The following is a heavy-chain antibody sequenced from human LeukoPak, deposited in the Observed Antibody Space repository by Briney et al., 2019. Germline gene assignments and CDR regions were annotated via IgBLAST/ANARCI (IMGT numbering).Heavy chain of an antibody. Sequence: SETLSLTCSVSGGSISSSHYYWGWIRQPPGKGLEWIGSIYYSGSTDYNTSLRGRLTISVDMSKNQFSLKMRSVTAADTAIYYCARRTMIFGVAAYMDVWGKGTTVTVSS. D-gene: IGHD3-3*01. CDR1: GGSISSSHYY. CDR3: ARRTMIFGVAAYMDV. CDR2: IYYSGST. J-gene: IGHJ6*03. V-gene: IGHV4-39*01.